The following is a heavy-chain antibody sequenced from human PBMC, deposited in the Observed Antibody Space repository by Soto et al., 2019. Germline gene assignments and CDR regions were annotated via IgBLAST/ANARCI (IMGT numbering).Heavy chain of an antibody. CDR1: GFTFSSYG. Sequence: QVQLVESGGGVVQPGRSLRLSCAASGFTFSSYGMHWVRQAPGKGLEWVAVISYDGSNKYYADSVKGRFTISRDNSKNTLYLQMNSLRAEDTAVYYCAKDETGSGAFDIWGQGTIVTVSS. V-gene: IGHV3-30*18. CDR2: ISYDGSNK. D-gene: IGHD3-9*01. J-gene: IGHJ3*02. CDR3: AKDETGSGAFDI.